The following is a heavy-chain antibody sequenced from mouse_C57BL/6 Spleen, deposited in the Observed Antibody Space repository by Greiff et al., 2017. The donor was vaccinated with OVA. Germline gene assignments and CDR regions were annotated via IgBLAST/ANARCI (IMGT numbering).Heavy chain of an antibody. Sequence: VHVKQSGTVLARPGASVKMSCKTSGYTFTSYWMHWVKQRPGQGLEWIGAIYPGNSDTSYNQKFKGKAKLTAVTSASTAYMELSSLTNEDSAVYYCTRWTGTSAWFAYWGQGTLVTVSA. V-gene: IGHV1-5*01. J-gene: IGHJ3*01. CDR1: GYTFTSYW. D-gene: IGHD4-1*01. CDR2: IYPGNSDT. CDR3: TRWTGTSAWFAY.